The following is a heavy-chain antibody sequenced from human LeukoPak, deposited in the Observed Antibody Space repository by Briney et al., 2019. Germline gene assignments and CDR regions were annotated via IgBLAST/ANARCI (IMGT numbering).Heavy chain of an antibody. CDR1: GGSISIYY. J-gene: IGHJ4*02. D-gene: IGHD6-6*01. V-gene: IGHV4-59*01. Sequence: PSETLSLTCTVSGGSISIYYWSWIRQPPGKGLEWIGYIYYSGSTNYNPSLKSRVTISVDTSKNQFSLKLSSVTAADTAVYYCARAEYSSSSEYFDYWGQGTLVTVSS. CDR3: ARAEYSSSSEYFDY. CDR2: IYYSGST.